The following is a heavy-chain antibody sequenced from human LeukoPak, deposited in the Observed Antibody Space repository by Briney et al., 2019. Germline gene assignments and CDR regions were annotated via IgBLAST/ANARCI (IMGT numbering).Heavy chain of an antibody. Sequence: GGSLRLSCAASGFTFSSYGMPWVRQAPGKGLEWVAAILYDGSNKYYADSVKGRFTISRDNSENTLYLQMNSLRVEDTAVYSCAKDRDYYDGSGYLDPTPFDYWGQGTLVTVSS. D-gene: IGHD3-22*01. CDR2: ILYDGSNK. V-gene: IGHV3-30*18. J-gene: IGHJ4*02. CDR3: AKDRDYYDGSGYLDPTPFDY. CDR1: GFTFSSYG.